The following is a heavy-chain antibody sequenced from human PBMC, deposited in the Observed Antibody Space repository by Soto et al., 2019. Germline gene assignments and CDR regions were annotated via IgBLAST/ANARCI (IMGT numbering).Heavy chain of an antibody. CDR1: GFTFSSYA. Sequence: PGGSLRLSCAASGFTFSSYAMSWVRQAPGKGLEWVSYIGSSSSTIYYADSVKGRFTISRDNAKNSLYLQMNSLRAEDTAVYYCARYIRNWNRTRNWFDPWGQGTLVTVSS. CDR2: IGSSSSTI. J-gene: IGHJ5*02. D-gene: IGHD1-1*01. CDR3: ARYIRNWNRTRNWFDP. V-gene: IGHV3-48*01.